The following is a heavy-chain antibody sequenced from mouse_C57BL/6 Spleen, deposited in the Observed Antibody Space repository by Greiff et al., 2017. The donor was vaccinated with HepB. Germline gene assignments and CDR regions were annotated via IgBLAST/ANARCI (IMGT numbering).Heavy chain of an antibody. V-gene: IGHV14-2*01. D-gene: IGHD2-2*01. J-gene: IGHJ3*01. CDR3: ARSDMVKAWFAY. CDR2: IDPEDGET. Sequence: VHVQQSGAELVKPGASVKLSCTASGFNIKDYYMHWVKQRPEQGLEWIGRIDPEDGETKYAPKFQGKATITADTSSNTAYLQLSSLTSEDTAVYYCARSDMVKAWFAYWGQGTLVTVSA. CDR1: GFNIKDYY.